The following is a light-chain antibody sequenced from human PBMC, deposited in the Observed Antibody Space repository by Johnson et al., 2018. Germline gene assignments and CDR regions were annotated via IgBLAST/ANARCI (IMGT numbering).Light chain of an antibody. CDR1: SSNIGNNY. Sequence: QSLLTQPPSVSAAPGQKVTIYCSGSSSNIGNNYVSWYQQLPGTAPKLLIYENNKRPSGIPDRFSGSKSGTSATLGITGLQSGDEADYYCGTWDSSLIAGNVFGTGTKVTVL. CDR2: ENN. V-gene: IGLV1-51*02. CDR3: GTWDSSLIAGNV. J-gene: IGLJ1*01.